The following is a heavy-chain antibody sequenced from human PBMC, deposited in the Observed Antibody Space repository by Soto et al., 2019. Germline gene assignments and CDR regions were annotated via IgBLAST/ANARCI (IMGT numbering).Heavy chain of an antibody. Sequence: QVQLVQSGAEVKKPGSSVKVSCKASGGTFSSYAISWVRQAPGQGLEWMGGIIPIFGTANYAQKFQGRVTINADESTSTAYMELSSLRAEDTAVYYCARVTMVRGVIPNWFDPWGQGTLVTVSS. J-gene: IGHJ5*02. CDR3: ARVTMVRGVIPNWFDP. CDR1: GGTFSSYA. V-gene: IGHV1-69*01. D-gene: IGHD3-10*01. CDR2: IIPIFGTA.